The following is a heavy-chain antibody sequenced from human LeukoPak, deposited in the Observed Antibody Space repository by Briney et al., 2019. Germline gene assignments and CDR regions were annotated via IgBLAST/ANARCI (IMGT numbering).Heavy chain of an antibody. Sequence: GGSLRLSCAASGFTFSSYGMHWVRQAPGKGLEWVALIWYGGSNKYYTDSVKGRLTISRDNSKNTLYLQMNSLRAEDTAIYYCAREGPRGNSQFDYWGQGTLVTVSS. J-gene: IGHJ4*02. CDR3: AREGPRGNSQFDY. D-gene: IGHD2/OR15-2a*01. V-gene: IGHV3-33*01. CDR1: GFTFSSYG. CDR2: IWYGGSNK.